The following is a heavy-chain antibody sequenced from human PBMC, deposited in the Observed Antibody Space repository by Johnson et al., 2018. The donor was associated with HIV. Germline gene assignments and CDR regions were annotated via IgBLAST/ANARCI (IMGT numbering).Heavy chain of an antibody. CDR3: ARVFYYDSNDGFDI. V-gene: IGHV3-30*04. CDR2: VSYDGSNI. D-gene: IGHD3-22*01. J-gene: IGHJ3*02. Sequence: VQLVESGGGVVQPGRSLRLSCAASGFTFTSYAMHWIRQAPGKGLEWVALVSYDGSNIHYADSVKGRFTISRDSSKNMLYLQMNSLRTEDTAVYYCARVFYYDSNDGFDIWGQGTRVTVSS. CDR1: GFTFTSYA.